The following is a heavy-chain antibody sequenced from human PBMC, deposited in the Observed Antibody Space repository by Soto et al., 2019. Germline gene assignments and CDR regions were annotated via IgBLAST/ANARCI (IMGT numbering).Heavy chain of an antibody. D-gene: IGHD3-22*01. CDR2: ISSNGGST. CDR3: ARDRGLGYYYDSSGYYSGRYYYYYGMDV. J-gene: IGHJ6*02. CDR1: GFTFSSYS. Sequence: GGSLRLSCSASGFTFSSYSMHWVRQAPGKGLEYVSAISSNGGSTHYADSVKGRFTISRDNSKNTLYLQMNSLRAEDTAVYYCARDRGLGYYYDSSGYYSGRYYYYYGMDVWGHGTTVTVSS. V-gene: IGHV3-64*04.